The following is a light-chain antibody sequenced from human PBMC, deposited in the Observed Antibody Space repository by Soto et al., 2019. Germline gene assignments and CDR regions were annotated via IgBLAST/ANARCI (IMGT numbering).Light chain of an antibody. Sequence: EIVLTQLPGTLSLSPGERATLSCRASQSVSSNNLAWYQQTPGQAPRLLIHGASNRATGIPDRFSGSGSGTDFTLTISRLEPEDVAVYYCQHYAGSSLTFGGGTRVDIK. J-gene: IGKJ4*01. CDR1: QSVSSNN. V-gene: IGKV3-20*01. CDR3: QHYAGSSLT. CDR2: GAS.